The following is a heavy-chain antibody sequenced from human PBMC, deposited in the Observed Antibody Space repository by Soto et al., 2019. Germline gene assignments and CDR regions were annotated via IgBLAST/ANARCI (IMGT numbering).Heavy chain of an antibody. D-gene: IGHD3-22*01. V-gene: IGHV4-31*03. J-gene: IGHJ3*02. CDR1: GGSISSGGYY. CDR3: ARDRGAQYYDRSGSSAFDI. CDR2: IHYSGST. Sequence: TLSLTCTVSGGSISSGGYYWSWIRQHPGKGLEWIGYIHYSGSTYYNPSLKSRVTISVDTSKNQFSLKLSSVTAADTAVYYCARDRGAQYYDRSGSSAFDIWGQGTMVTVSS.